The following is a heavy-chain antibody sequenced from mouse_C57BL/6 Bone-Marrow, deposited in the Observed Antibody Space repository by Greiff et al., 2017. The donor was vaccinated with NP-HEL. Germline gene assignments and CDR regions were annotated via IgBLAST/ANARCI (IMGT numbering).Heavy chain of an antibody. J-gene: IGHJ2*01. CDR1: GFNIKDDY. CDR3: TTWGLLRGY. Sequence: VQLKQSGAELVRPGASVKLSCTASGFNIKDDYMHWVKQRPEQGLEWIGWIDPENGDTEYASKFQGKATITADTSSNTAYLQLSSLTSEDTAVYYCTTWGLLRGYWGQGTTLTVSS. V-gene: IGHV14-4*01. CDR2: IDPENGDT. D-gene: IGHD1-1*01.